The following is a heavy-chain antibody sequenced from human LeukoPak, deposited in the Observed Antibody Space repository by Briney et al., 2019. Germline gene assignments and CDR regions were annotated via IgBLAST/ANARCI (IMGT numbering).Heavy chain of an antibody. CDR3: ARGAYSSGWYYVDANFDY. D-gene: IGHD6-19*01. CDR1: GGSFSGYY. V-gene: IGHV4-34*01. CDR2: ISHSGST. Sequence: KPSETLSLNCAVYGGSFSGYYWSWIRQPPGKGLEWIGEISHSGSTNYNPSLKSRVTISVDTSKNQFSLKLSSVTAADTAVYFCARGAYSSGWYYVDANFDYWGQGTLVTVSS. J-gene: IGHJ4*02.